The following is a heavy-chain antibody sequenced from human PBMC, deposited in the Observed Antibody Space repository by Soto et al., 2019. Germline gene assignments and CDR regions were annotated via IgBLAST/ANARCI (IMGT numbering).Heavy chain of an antibody. V-gene: IGHV3-30*18. CDR3: AKDQEAGTDY. CDR2: ISYDGSNK. Sequence: GSLRLSCAASGFTFSSYGMHWVRQAPGKGLEWVAVISYDGSNKYYADSVKGRFTISRDNSKNTLYLQMNSLRAEDTAVYYCAKDQEAGTDYWGQGTLVTVSS. J-gene: IGHJ4*02. CDR1: GFTFSSYG. D-gene: IGHD6-13*01.